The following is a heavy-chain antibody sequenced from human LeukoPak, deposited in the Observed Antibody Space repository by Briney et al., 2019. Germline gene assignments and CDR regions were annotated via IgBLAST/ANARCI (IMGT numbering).Heavy chain of an antibody. D-gene: IGHD3-22*01. Sequence: GGSLRLSCAASGFIFNDYAMNWVRQAPGKGLEWVSDISGSGSNTHYTDSVKGRFTISRDNSKNTLYLQMNSLRAEDTAVYYCAKDLSRKYYYDSSGPPVYWGQGTLVTVSS. V-gene: IGHV3-23*01. CDR3: AKDLSRKYYYDSSGPPVY. J-gene: IGHJ4*02. CDR2: ISGSGSNT. CDR1: GFIFNDYA.